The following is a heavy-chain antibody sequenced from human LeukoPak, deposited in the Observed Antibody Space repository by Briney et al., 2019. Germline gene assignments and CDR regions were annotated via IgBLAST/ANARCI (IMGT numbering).Heavy chain of an antibody. V-gene: IGHV1-18*01. D-gene: IGHD2-2*01. CDR2: ISAYNVNT. J-gene: IGHJ5*02. CDR1: GYTFTSYG. CDR3: ARDRGDIVVVPAASAENLPPTPLRFDP. Sequence: SVKVSCKASGYTFTSYGISWVRQAPGQGLEWMGWISAYNVNTNYAQKLQGRVTMTTDTSTSTAYMELRSLRSDDTAVYYCARDRGDIVVVPAASAENLPPTPLRFDPWGQGTLVTVSS.